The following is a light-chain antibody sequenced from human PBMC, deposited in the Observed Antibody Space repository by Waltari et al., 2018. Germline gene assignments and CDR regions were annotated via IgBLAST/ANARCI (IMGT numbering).Light chain of an antibody. CDR3: QAWDSSTYV. J-gene: IGLJ1*01. Sequence: SYELTQPPSVSVSPGQTASITCSGDKLGDKYTSWYQQKPGQSPVLVIYHDSKRPSGIPGRVSGSNSGNAATLTIRGTQAMDEADYYCQAWDSSTYVFGSGTTVTVL. V-gene: IGLV3-1*01. CDR2: HDS. CDR1: KLGDKY.